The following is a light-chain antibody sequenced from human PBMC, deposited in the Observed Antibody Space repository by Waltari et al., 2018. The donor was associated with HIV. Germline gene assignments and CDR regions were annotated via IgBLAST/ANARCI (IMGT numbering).Light chain of an antibody. CDR3: SSFANPYGCYVL. Sequence: QSALTPPPSASGSPGQSVTLSCTGTTSDIGTYDYVSRYQQHPGKAPKLVISEVTKRPSGFSERSAGFKSCNTACLTASGLQAEVEADYYGSSFANPYGCYVLFGGGTRLTVL. CDR1: TSDIGTYDY. V-gene: IGLV2-8*01. J-gene: IGLJ2*01. CDR2: EVT.